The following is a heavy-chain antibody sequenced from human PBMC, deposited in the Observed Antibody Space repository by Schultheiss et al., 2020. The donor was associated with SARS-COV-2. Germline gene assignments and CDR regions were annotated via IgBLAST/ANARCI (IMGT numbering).Heavy chain of an antibody. J-gene: IGHJ6*02. V-gene: IGHV5-51*01. CDR2: IYPGDSDT. CDR1: GYSFTSYW. D-gene: IGHD2-8*01. CDR3: ARISSCTNGVCTFYYDMDV. Sequence: GESLKISCKGSGYSFTSYWIGWVRQMPGKGLEWMGIIYPGDSDTRYSPSFQGQVTISADKSISTAYVQWTSLKASDTAIYYCARISSCTNGVCTFYYDMDVWGQGTTVTVSS.